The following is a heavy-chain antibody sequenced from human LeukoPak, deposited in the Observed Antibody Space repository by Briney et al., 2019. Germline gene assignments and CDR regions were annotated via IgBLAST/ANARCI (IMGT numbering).Heavy chain of an antibody. CDR1: GGSVSSSSYY. V-gene: IGHV4-39*07. J-gene: IGHJ4*02. CDR2: IYYSGST. CDR3: ARNRIMITFGGVIAAGLIDY. D-gene: IGHD3-16*02. Sequence: SETLSLTCTVSGGSVSSSSYYWGWIRQPPGKGLEWIGSIYYSGSTYYNPSLKSRVTISVDTSKNQFSLKLSSVTAADTAVYYCARNRIMITFGGVIAAGLIDYWGQGTLVTVSS.